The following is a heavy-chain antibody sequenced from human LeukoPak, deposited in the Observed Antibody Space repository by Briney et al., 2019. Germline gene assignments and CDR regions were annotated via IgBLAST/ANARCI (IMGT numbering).Heavy chain of an antibody. V-gene: IGHV3-74*01. J-gene: IGHJ4*02. CDR1: GFSFSNYW. CDR2: MNSDGSAT. CDR3: AKGPNYFDS. Sequence: PGGSLRLSCAASGFSFSNYWMHWVRQAPGKGLVWVTRMNSDGSATYYADSVQGRFTISRDNAKNTLYLQMNSLIAEDTAMYFCAKGPNYFDSWGQGTLVTVSS.